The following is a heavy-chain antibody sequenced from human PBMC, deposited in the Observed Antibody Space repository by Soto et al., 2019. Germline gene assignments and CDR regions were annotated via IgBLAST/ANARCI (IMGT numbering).Heavy chain of an antibody. CDR1: GFTFSSYA. J-gene: IGHJ4*02. V-gene: IGHV3-30*04. CDR2: ISYDGSNK. CDR3: AKATTVTTPADY. D-gene: IGHD4-17*01. Sequence: QVQLVESGGGVVQPGRSLRLSCAASGFTFSSYAMHWVRQAPGKGLEWVAVISYDGSNKYYADSVKGRFTISRDNSKNTLYLQMNSLRAEDTAVYYCAKATTVTTPADYWGQGTLVTVSS.